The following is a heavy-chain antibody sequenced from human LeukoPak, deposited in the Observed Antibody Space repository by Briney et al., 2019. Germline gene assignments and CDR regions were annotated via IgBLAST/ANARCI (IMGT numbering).Heavy chain of an antibody. D-gene: IGHD2-15*01. J-gene: IGHJ6*03. V-gene: IGHV3-21*01. CDR1: GFTFSSYG. CDR3: ARDEKLVVVAATVLGYYYYMDV. CDR2: ISSSSSYI. Sequence: GGSLRLSCAASGFTFSSYGMNWVRQAPGKGLEWVSSISSSSSYIYYADSVKGRFTISRDNAKNSLYLQMNSLRAEDTAVYYCARDEKLVVVAATVLGYYYYMDVWGKGTTVTVSS.